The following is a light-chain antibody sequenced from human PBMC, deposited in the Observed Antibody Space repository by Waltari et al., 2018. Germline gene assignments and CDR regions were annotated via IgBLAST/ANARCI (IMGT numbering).Light chain of an antibody. CDR1: QSISSY. V-gene: IGKV1-39*01. CDR3: QQSYSTPYT. Sequence: IQMTQSPSSLSASVGDRHTITCRASQSISSYLNCYQQKPGKAPKLLIYAASSLQGGVPSRFSGSGSGTDFTLTISSLQPEDFATYYCQQSYSTPYTFGQGTKLEIK. CDR2: AAS. J-gene: IGKJ2*01.